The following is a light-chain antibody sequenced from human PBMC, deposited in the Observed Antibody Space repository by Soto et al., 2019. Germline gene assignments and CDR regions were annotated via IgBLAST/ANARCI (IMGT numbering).Light chain of an antibody. CDR1: QSVSSN. J-gene: IGKJ4*01. CDR2: GAS. CDR3: QQYTNWPLT. V-gene: IGKV3-15*01. Sequence: EIVMTQSPGTLSVSPGEKGTLSCRASQSVSSNLAWYQQKPGQAPRLLIYGASARATGIPARFSGSGSGTEFTLSISSLQSEDFAVYYCQQYTNWPLTFGGGTKVEIK.